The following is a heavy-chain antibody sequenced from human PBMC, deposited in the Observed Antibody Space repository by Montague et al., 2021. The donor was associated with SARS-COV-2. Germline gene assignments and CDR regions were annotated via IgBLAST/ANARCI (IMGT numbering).Heavy chain of an antibody. V-gene: IGHV4-34*01. CDR2: INHSGST. J-gene: IGHJ6*02. CDR3: ARAGVAAGTTADTYYCYYGMDV. D-gene: IGHD6-13*01. Sequence: SETLSLTCAVYGGSFSGYYWSWIRQPPGKGLDWIGEINHSGSTNYNPSLKSRVTISVDTSKNQFSLKLSSVTAADTAVYYCARAGVAAGTTADTYYCYYGMDVWGQGTTVTVSS. CDR1: GGSFSGYY.